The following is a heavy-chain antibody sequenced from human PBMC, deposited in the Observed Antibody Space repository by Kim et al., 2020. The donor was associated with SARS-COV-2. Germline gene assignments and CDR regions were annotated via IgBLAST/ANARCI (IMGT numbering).Heavy chain of an antibody. CDR2: IYYRGST. V-gene: IGHV4-59*13. J-gene: IGHJ4*02. D-gene: IGHD3-3*01. CDR1: GGSISSYY. CDR3: ARAPPATIFGVVTAFDY. Sequence: SETLSLTCTVSGGSISSYYWSWIRQPPGKGLEWIGYIYYRGSTNDNPSLKSRVTISVDTSQNQFSRKRSSVTAADTAVYYCARAPPATIFGVVTAFDYWGQGTLVTVSS.